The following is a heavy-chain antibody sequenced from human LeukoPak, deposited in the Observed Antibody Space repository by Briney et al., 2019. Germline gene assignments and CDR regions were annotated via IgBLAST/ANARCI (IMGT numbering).Heavy chain of an antibody. CDR2: INHSGST. CDR3: ARHVKYYYGPNWFDP. D-gene: IGHD3-10*01. V-gene: IGHV4-34*01. Sequence: TSETLSLTCAVYGGSFSGYYWSWIRQPPGKGLEWIGEINHSGSTNYNPSLKSRVTISVDTSKNQFSLKLSSVTAADTAMYYCARHVKYYYGPNWFDPWGQGTLVTVSS. J-gene: IGHJ5*02. CDR1: GGSFSGYY.